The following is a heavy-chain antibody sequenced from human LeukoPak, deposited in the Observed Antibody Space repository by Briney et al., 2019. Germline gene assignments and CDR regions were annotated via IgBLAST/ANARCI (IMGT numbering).Heavy chain of an antibody. CDR3: ATLSYCSSTSCQYYYYYYMDV. V-gene: IGHV3-21*01. J-gene: IGHJ6*03. CDR2: ISSSSSYI. D-gene: IGHD2-2*01. CDR1: GFTFSSYS. Sequence: GGSLRLPCAASGFTFSSYSMNWVRQAPGKGLEWVSSISSSSSYIYYADSVKGRFTVSRDNAKNSLYLQMNSLRAEDTAVYYCATLSYCSSTSCQYYYYYYMDVWGKGTTVTVSS.